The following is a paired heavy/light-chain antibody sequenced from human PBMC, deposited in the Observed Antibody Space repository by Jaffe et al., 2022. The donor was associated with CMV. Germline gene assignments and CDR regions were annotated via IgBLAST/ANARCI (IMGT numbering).Light chain of an antibody. J-gene: IGKJ1*01. CDR2: AAS. V-gene: IGKV1-NL1*01. CDR3: QQYYSTPLT. CDR1: QGISNS. Sequence: DIQMTQSPSSLSASVGDRVTITCRASQGISNSLAWYQQKPGKAPKLLLYAASRLESGVPSRFSGSGSGTDYTLTISSLQPEDFATYYCQQYYSTPLTFGQGTKVEIK.
Heavy chain of an antibody. CDR3: ARDLPSHRVHGSGFQWAVKSYYYYMDV. D-gene: IGHD3-10*01. Sequence: QVQLQQSGPGLVKPSQTLSLTCAISGDSVSSNSAAWNWIRQSPSRGLEWLGRTYYRSKWYNDYAVSVKSRITINPDTSKNQFSLQLNSVTPEDTAVYYCARDLPSHRVHGSGFQWAVKSYYYYMDVWGKGTTVTVSS. CDR2: TYYRSKWYN. CDR1: GDSVSSNSAA. J-gene: IGHJ6*03. V-gene: IGHV6-1*01.